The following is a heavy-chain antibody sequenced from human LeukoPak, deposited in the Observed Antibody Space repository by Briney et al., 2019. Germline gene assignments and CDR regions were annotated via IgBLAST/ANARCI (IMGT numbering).Heavy chain of an antibody. J-gene: IGHJ4*02. CDR3: ARINGVLRSYRYLDY. CDR2: IYYSGST. CDR1: GGSISIYY. V-gene: IGHV4-59*01. Sequence: SETLSLTCTVSGGSISIYYWSWIRQPPGKGLEWIGYIYYSGSTNYNPSLKSRVTISVDTSKNQFSLKLSSVTAADTAVYYCARINGVLRSYRYLDYWGQGTLVTVSS. D-gene: IGHD4-17*01.